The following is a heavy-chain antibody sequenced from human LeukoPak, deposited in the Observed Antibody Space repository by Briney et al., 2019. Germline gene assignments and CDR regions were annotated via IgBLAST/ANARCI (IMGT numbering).Heavy chain of an antibody. D-gene: IGHD6-19*01. J-gene: IGHJ4*02. CDR2: IYSGGST. Sequence: GGSLRLSCAASGFTFSTYAMSWVRQAPGKGLEWVSVIYSGGSTYYADSVKGRFTISRDNSKNTLYLQMNSLRGEDTAVYYCASRYSSGWYKVLDYWGQGTLVTVSS. CDR1: GFTFSTYA. CDR3: ASRYSSGWYKVLDY. V-gene: IGHV3-66*01.